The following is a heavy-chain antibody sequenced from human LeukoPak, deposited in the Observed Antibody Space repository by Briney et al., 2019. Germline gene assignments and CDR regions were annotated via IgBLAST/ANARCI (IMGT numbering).Heavy chain of an antibody. J-gene: IGHJ5*02. V-gene: IGHV3-74*01. CDR2: ISPDGSST. Sequence: GGSLRLSCAASGFTFSNYWMHWVRQAPGKGLVWVSRISPDGSSTSYGDSVKGRFTISRDNAKSSLYLQMNSLRAEDTAVYYCAREGRPYCSSFSCYGGFDPWGQGSLVTVSS. CDR1: GFTFSNYW. CDR3: AREGRPYCSSFSCYGGFDP. D-gene: IGHD2-2*01.